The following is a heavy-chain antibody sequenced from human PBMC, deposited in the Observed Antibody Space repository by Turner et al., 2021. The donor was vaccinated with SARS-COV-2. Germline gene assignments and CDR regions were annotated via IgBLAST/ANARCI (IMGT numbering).Heavy chain of an antibody. V-gene: IGHV4-31*03. CDR2: IYYSGST. D-gene: IGHD2-15*01. Sequence: QVQLQESGPGLVKPSQTLSLTCTVSGGSISSGVYYWSWIRQHPGKGLEWIGYIYYSGSTYYNPSLKSRVTISVDTSKNQFSLKLTSVTAADTAVYYCARGRGGGGSFNNWFDPWGQGTLVIVSS. J-gene: IGHJ5*02. CDR1: GGSISSGVYY. CDR3: ARGRGGGGSFNNWFDP.